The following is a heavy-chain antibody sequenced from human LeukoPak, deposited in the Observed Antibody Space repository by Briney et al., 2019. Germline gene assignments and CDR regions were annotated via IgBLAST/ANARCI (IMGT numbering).Heavy chain of an antibody. J-gene: IGHJ3*02. Sequence: GGSLRLSCAASGFTVSSYGASSVRQAPGKGLEWVANIKQDGSEKYYVDSVKGRFTISRDNAKNSLYLQMNSLRAEDTAVYYCAREGNYYDSSGYYLIDAFDIWGQGTMVTVSS. V-gene: IGHV3-7*04. CDR2: IKQDGSEK. CDR1: GFTVSSYG. D-gene: IGHD3-22*01. CDR3: AREGNYYDSSGYYLIDAFDI.